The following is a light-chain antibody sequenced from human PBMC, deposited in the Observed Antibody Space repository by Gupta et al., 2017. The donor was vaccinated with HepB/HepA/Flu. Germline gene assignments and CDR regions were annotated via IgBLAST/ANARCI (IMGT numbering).Light chain of an antibody. CDR1: QGVRIY. CDR2: SAT. J-gene: IGKJ5*01. CDR3: QQRNDSPIT. Sequence: DIVLTQSPSLLSASVGDRVTITCRASQGVRIYLAWYQQKPGKAPKLLISSATRLQNGVPSRFSGSGSGTXFTLTIXSLQPEDFAIYYCQQRNDSPITFGXGTRLEI. V-gene: IGKV1-9*01.